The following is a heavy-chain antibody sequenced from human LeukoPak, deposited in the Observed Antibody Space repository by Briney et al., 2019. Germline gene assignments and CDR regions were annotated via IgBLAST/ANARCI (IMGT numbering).Heavy chain of an antibody. CDR1: GGSISSYY. CDR3: ARGGFAHWVTAVGFDY. J-gene: IGHJ4*02. CDR2: IYYSGNI. Sequence: SETLSLTCTVSGGSISSYYWSWIRQPPGKGLEWIGYIYYSGNIDYNPSLKSRVTISLDTSKNQFSLKLSSVTAADTAVYYCARGGFAHWVTAVGFDYWGQGTLVTVSS. V-gene: IGHV4-59*01. D-gene: IGHD2-21*02.